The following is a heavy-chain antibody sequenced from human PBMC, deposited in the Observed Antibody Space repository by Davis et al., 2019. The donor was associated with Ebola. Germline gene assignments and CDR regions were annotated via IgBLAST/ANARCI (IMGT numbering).Heavy chain of an antibody. V-gene: IGHV4-59*01. J-gene: IGHJ3*02. Sequence: MPSETLSLTCTVSGGSISSYYWSWIRQPPGKGLEWIGYIYYSGSTNYNPSLKSRVTISVDTSKNQFSLKLSSVTAADTAVYYCARVQPYYYDSSGYGGGSAFDIWGQGTMVTVSS. CDR2: IYYSGST. CDR3: ARVQPYYYDSSGYGGGSAFDI. CDR1: GGSISSYY. D-gene: IGHD3-22*01.